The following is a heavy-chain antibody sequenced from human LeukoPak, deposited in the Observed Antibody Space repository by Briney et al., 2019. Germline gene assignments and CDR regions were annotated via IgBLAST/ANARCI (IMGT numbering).Heavy chain of an antibody. D-gene: IGHD3-22*01. CDR2: ISWNSGSI. CDR3: AKAYYYDSSGYSLATTPVDY. CDR1: GFTFDDYA. Sequence: GGSLRLSCAASGFTFDDYAMHWVRQAPGKGLEWVSGISWNSGSIGYADSVKGRFTISRDNAKNSLYLQVNSLRAEDTALYYCAKAYYYDSSGYSLATTPVDYWGQGTLVTVSS. V-gene: IGHV3-9*01. J-gene: IGHJ4*02.